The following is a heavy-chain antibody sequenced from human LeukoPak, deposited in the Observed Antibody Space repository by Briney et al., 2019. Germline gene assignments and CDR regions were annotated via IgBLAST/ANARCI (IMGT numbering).Heavy chain of an antibody. J-gene: IGHJ4*02. V-gene: IGHV1-69*13. CDR2: IIPIFGTA. CDR1: GGTFSSYA. D-gene: IGHD6-19*01. CDR3: ARGLHSSDGADY. Sequence: GASVKVSCKASGGTFSSYAISWVRQAPGQGLEWMGGIIPIFGTANYAQKFQGRVTITADESTSTAYMELSSLRSEDTAVYYCARGLHSSDGADYWGQGTLVTVSS.